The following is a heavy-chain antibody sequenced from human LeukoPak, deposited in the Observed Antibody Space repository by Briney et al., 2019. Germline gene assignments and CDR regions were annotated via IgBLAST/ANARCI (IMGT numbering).Heavy chain of an antibody. CDR1: GFTFSSYG. CDR2: ISYDGSNK. D-gene: IGHD3-22*01. V-gene: IGHV3-30*18. CDR3: AKDAYDSSGYSYLDY. J-gene: IGHJ4*02. Sequence: GGSLRLSCAASGFTFSSYGMHWDRQAPGKGLEWVAVISYDGSNKYYADSVKGRFTISRDNSKNTLYLQMNSLRAEDTAVYYRAKDAYDSSGYSYLDYWGQGTLVTVSS.